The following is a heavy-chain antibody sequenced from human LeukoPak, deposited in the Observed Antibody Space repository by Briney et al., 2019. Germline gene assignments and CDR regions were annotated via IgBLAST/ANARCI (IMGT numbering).Heavy chain of an antibody. CDR2: IYPGDSNT. CDR1: GVRFTSYW. Sequence: PGESLKISCHCSGVRFTSYWIGWVRQMPGEGLEWMGIIYPGDSNTRYSPSFQGQVTISADKSITTAYLQWSSLKASHTAMYYCARRGYCSTTSCRYFDYWGQGTLVTVSS. J-gene: IGHJ4*02. V-gene: IGHV5-51*01. D-gene: IGHD2-2*01. CDR3: ARRGYCSTTSCRYFDY.